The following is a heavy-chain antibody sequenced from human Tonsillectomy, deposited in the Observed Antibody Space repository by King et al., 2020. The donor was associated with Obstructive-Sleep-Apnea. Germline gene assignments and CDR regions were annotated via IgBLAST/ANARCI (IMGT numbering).Heavy chain of an antibody. J-gene: IGHJ2*01. CDR1: GGSINSTSYY. V-gene: IGHV4-39*07. D-gene: IGHD6-13*01. CDR2: FYYSGST. CDR3: AREKHSSTWYATECFDL. Sequence: QLQESGPGLVKPSETLSLTCTVSGGSINSTSYYWGWIRQPPGKGLEWIGSFYYSGSTYYNPSLKSRVTISVGTSKNQFSLKLSSVTAADTAVYYCAREKHSSTWYATECFDLWGRGTLVTVSS.